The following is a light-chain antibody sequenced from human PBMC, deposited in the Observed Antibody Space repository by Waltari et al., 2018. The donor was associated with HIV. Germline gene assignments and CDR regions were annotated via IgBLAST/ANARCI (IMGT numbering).Light chain of an antibody. CDR2: VHSYGSH. CDR1: SRHSTYG. V-gene: IGLV4-69*01. J-gene: IGLJ3*02. Sequence: QLVLTQSPSASASLGASVKLTCTLSSRHSTYGIAWHQQQPEKGPRYLMTVHSYGSHTKADGIPDRFCGSSSGAERYLTISSLQSEDEAVYYCQTCGPGIGVFGRGTKLTVL. CDR3: QTCGPGIGV.